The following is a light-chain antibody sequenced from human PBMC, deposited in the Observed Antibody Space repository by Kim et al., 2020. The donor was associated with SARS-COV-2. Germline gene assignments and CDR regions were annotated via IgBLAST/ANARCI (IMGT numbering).Light chain of an antibody. V-gene: IGKV3-15*01. J-gene: IGKJ2*01. Sequence: EIVMTQAPATLSVSPGERATLSCRASQSVGSDLAWYQQKPGQAPRLLIFDASTRATGIPDRFSGSGSGTDFSLTISSLQSEDFAVYYCLQCNNWPHTFGQGTKLEI. CDR3: LQCNNWPHT. CDR1: QSVGSD. CDR2: DAS.